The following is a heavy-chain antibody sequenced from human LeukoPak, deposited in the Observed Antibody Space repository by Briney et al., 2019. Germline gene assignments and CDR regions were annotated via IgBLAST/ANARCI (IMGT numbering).Heavy chain of an antibody. CDR2: TRHKAESYTP. Sequence: GGSLRLPCRVSGLPSRDYYMHGLRPSPGEALDGVGRTRHKAESYTPEYAASVKGRFTISRDAATVSPNLQMYSLSTEGCAVYYCARGAYCGSDCHVPFDYWGEGTLVTVSS. V-gene: IGHV3-72*01. CDR1: GLPSRDYY. J-gene: IGHJ4*02. D-gene: IGHD2-21*02. CDR3: ARGAYCGSDCHVPFDY.